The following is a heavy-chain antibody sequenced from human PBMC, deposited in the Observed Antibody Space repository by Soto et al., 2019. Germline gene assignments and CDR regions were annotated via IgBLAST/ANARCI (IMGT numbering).Heavy chain of an antibody. Sequence: SQTLSRTGAISGGSVASNSAAWNWFRQSPSRGLEWLGRTYYRSKWYNDYAVSVKSRITINPDTSKNQFSLQLNSVTPEDTAVYYCARELVKVMAAAHFYFLYLRQGIPVSVPQ. V-gene: IGHV6-1*01. CDR3: ARELVKVMAAAHFYFLY. D-gene: IGHD6-13*01. J-gene: IGHJ4*02. CDR2: TYYRSKWYN. CDR1: GGSVASNSAA.